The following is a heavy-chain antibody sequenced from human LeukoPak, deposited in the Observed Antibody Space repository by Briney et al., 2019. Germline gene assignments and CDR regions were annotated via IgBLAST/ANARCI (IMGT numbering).Heavy chain of an antibody. CDR3: AKGHSYGLFDY. Sequence: GGSLRLSCAASGFTFSSYGMRWVRRAPGKGLEWVAVISYDGSNKYYADSVKGRFTISRDNSKNTLYLQMNSLRAEDTAVYYCAKGHSYGLFDYWGQGTLVTVSS. CDR1: GFTFSSYG. J-gene: IGHJ4*02. V-gene: IGHV3-30*18. CDR2: ISYDGSNK. D-gene: IGHD5-18*01.